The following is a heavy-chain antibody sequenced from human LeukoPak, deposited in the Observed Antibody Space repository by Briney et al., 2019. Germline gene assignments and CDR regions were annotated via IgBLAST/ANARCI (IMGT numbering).Heavy chain of an antibody. D-gene: IGHD3-3*01. CDR3: ASIRRDDFWSGYYIH. J-gene: IGHJ4*02. Sequence: SVKVSCKASRGTFSSYAISWVRQAPGQGLEWMGGIIPIFGTANYAQKFQGRVTITADESTSTAYMELSSLRSEDTAVYYCASIRRDDFWSGYYIHWGQGTLVTVSS. V-gene: IGHV1-69*01. CDR2: IIPIFGTA. CDR1: RGTFSSYA.